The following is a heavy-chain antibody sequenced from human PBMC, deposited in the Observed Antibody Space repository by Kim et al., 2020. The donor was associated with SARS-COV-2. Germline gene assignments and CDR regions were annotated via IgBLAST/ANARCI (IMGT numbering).Heavy chain of an antibody. CDR3: ARGAYGDVSFDY. Sequence: YARKCQGRVTLTTDTSTNTAYMELWSLRSDDTAMYYCARGAYGDVSFDYWGQGTLVTVSS. D-gene: IGHD4-17*01. J-gene: IGHJ4*02. V-gene: IGHV1-18*01.